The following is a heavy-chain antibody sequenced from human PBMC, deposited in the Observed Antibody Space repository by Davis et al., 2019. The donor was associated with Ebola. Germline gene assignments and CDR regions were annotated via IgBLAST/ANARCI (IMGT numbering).Heavy chain of an antibody. CDR1: GYTLTGYF. Sequence: AASVKVSCKTSGYTLTGYFIHWVRQAPGQGLEWMGRLNPNNGGTKYAQKFQGRVTMTRDTSISTAYMELSSLRFDDSVVYYCAREKVDVRGRGFDPWGQGTLVTVSS. CDR3: AREKVDVRGRGFDP. V-gene: IGHV1-2*05. CDR2: LNPNNGGT. J-gene: IGHJ5*02. D-gene: IGHD3-10*02.